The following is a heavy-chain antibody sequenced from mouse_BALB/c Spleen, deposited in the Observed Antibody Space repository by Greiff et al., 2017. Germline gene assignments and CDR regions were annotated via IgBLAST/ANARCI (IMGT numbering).Heavy chain of an antibody. V-gene: IGHV1S22*01. CDR1: GYTFTSYW. CDR3: TREGVFFDY. J-gene: IGHJ2*01. CDR2: IYPGSGST. Sequence: LQQPGSELVRPGASVKLSCKASGYTFTSYWMHWVKQRPGQGLEWIGNIYPGSGSTNYDEKFKSKATLTVDTSSSTAYMQLSSLTSEDSAVYYCTREGVFFDYWGQGTTLTASS.